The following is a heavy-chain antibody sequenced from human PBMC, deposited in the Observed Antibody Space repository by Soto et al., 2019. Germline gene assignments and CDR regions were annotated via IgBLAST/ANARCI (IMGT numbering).Heavy chain of an antibody. CDR3: ARERPGELLWWFDP. J-gene: IGHJ5*02. CDR1: GGTFSSYA. Sequence: QVQLVQSGAEVKKPGSSVKVSCTASGGTFSSYAISWVRQAPGQGLEWMGGIIPIFGTANYAQKFQGRVTITADESTSTAYMELSSLRSEDTAVYYCARERPGELLWWFDPWGQGTLVTVSS. CDR2: IIPIFGTA. V-gene: IGHV1-69*01. D-gene: IGHD1-26*01.